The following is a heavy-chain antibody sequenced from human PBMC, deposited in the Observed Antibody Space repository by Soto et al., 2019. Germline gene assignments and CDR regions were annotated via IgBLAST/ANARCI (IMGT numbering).Heavy chain of an antibody. V-gene: IGHV4-31*03. CDR2: VHYSGSI. CDR1: GVSINNGNDY. J-gene: IGHJ4*02. Sequence: QVQLQESGPGLVKPSGTLSLTCTVSGVSINNGNDYWTWIRQHPGKGLEWIWHVHYSGSIHYNPSLQSRVTMTVDTSKNQVSLELSSATVADTAVYYCVRGTDRYKCGFWGQGTLVTVSS. CDR3: VRGTDRYKCGF. D-gene: IGHD2-21*02.